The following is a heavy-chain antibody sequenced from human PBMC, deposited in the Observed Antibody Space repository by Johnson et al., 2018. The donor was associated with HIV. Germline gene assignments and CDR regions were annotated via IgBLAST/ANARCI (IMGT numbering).Heavy chain of an antibody. Sequence: VQLVESGGGVVRPGGSLRLSCAASGFTFSSSWMDWVRQAPGKGLEWVANIKEDGSEKYYVDSVKGRFTISRDNAKNSLYLQMNSLRAGDTAVYYCAGQSLGSGWAEDDAFDIWGQGTMVTVSS. J-gene: IGHJ3*02. CDR1: GFTFSSSW. CDR3: AGQSLGSGWAEDDAFDI. V-gene: IGHV3-7*01. CDR2: IKEDGSEK. D-gene: IGHD6-19*01.